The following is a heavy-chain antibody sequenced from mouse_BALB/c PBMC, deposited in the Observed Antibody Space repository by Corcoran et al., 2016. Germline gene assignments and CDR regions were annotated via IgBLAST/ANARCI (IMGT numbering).Heavy chain of an antibody. CDR2: IDPANGNT. V-gene: IGHV14-3*02. Sequence: EVQLQQSGAELVKPGASVKLSCTASGFNIKDTYMHWVKQRPEQGLEWIGRIDPANGNTKYDPKFQGKATITADTSSNTAYLQLSSLASEDTAVYYCARLDWYLDVLGAGTTVTISS. CDR3: ARLDWYLDV. CDR1: GFNIKDTY. J-gene: IGHJ1*01.